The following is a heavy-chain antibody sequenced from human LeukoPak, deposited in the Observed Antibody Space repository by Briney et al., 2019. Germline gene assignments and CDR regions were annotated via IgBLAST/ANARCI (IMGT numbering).Heavy chain of an antibody. CDR1: GYFISSGYY. Sequence: SETLSLTCAVSGYFISSGYYWGWIRQPPGKGLEWIGSIYHSGSTYYNPSLKSRVTVSVDTSKNQFSLKLSSVTAADTAVYYCARGRWGTTIFHFDYWGQGTLVTVSS. V-gene: IGHV4-38-2*01. CDR2: IYHSGST. CDR3: ARGRWGTTIFHFDY. D-gene: IGHD3-3*01. J-gene: IGHJ4*02.